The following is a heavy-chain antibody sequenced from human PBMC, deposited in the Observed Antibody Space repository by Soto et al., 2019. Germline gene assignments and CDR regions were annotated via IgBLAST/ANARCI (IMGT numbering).Heavy chain of an antibody. J-gene: IGHJ6*02. CDR3: ARDGNRIAAAATDLYYYYGRDV. CDR1: GGTFSSYA. V-gene: IGHV1-69*01. CDR2: IIPIFGTA. Sequence: QVQLVQSGAEVKKPGSSVNVSCKASGGTFSSYAISWVRQAPGQGLEWMGGIIPIFGTANYAQKFQGRVTITADESTSTAYMELSSLRSEDTAVYYCARDGNRIAAAATDLYYYYGRDVWGQGTTVTVSS. D-gene: IGHD6-13*01.